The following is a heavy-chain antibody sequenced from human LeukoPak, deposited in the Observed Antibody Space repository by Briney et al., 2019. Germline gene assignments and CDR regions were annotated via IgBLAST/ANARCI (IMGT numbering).Heavy chain of an antibody. V-gene: IGHV4-39*07. D-gene: IGHD4-17*01. CDR1: GGSLSSSPYY. CDR3: AGDRPTVTLDY. CDR2: IYYSGTT. J-gene: IGHJ4*02. Sequence: SETLSLTCSVSGGSLSSSPYYWGWIRQPPGKGLEWIGSIYYSGTTYYNPSLKSRVTISVDTSKNQFSLKLTSVTAADTAVYYCAGDRPTVTLDYWGQGTLVTVSS.